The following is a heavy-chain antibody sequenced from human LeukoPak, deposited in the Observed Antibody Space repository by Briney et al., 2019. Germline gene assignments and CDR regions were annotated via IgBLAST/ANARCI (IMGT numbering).Heavy chain of an antibody. D-gene: IGHD3-10*01. CDR3: TTEPKNQYYYGSGSLRAFDI. J-gene: IGHJ3*02. Sequence: TGGSLRLSCAASGFTFSSYAMSWVRQAPGKGLEWVSAISGSGGSTYYADSVKGRFTISRDNSKNTLYLQMNSLKTEDTAVYYCTTEPKNQYYYGSGSLRAFDIWGQGTMVTVSS. CDR2: ISGSGGST. V-gene: IGHV3-23*01. CDR1: GFTFSSYA.